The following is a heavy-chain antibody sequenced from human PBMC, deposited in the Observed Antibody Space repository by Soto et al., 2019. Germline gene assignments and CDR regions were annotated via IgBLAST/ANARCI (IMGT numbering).Heavy chain of an antibody. CDR2: ISGSGGST. Sequence: PGGSLRLSCAASGFTFSSYAMSWVRQAPGKGLEWVSAISGSGGSTYYADSVKGRFTISRDNSKNTLYLQMNSLRAEDTAVYYCAKDVDRTFYYDSSGYPDYWGQGTLVTVSS. CDR3: AKDVDRTFYYDSSGYPDY. D-gene: IGHD3-22*01. CDR1: GFTFSSYA. J-gene: IGHJ4*02. V-gene: IGHV3-23*01.